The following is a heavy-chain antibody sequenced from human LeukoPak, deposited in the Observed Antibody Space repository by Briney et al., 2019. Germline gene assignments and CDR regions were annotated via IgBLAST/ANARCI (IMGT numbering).Heavy chain of an antibody. CDR3: ASFGDYYDSSGPIDY. J-gene: IGHJ4*02. Sequence: SETLSLTCTVSGGSISSSTYYWGWIRQPPGKGLEWIGSIYYSGSTYYNPSLKSRVTISVDTYKNQFSLKLSSVTAADTAVYYCASFGDYYDSSGPIDYWGQGTLVTVSS. CDR1: GGSISSSTYY. V-gene: IGHV4-39*07. CDR2: IYYSGST. D-gene: IGHD3-22*01.